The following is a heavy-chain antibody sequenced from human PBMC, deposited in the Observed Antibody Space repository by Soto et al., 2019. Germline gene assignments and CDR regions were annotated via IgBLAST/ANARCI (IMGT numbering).Heavy chain of an antibody. CDR2: IYYSGST. CDR1: GGSISSSSYY. J-gene: IGHJ3*02. Sequence: ETLSLTCTVSGGSISSSSYYWGWIRQPPGKGLEWIGSIYYSGSTYYNPSLKSRVTISVDTSKNQFSLKLSSVTAADTAVYYCARESYYFDSSGLFTVGAFDIWGQGTMVTVSS. V-gene: IGHV4-39*02. D-gene: IGHD3-22*01. CDR3: ARESYYFDSSGLFTVGAFDI.